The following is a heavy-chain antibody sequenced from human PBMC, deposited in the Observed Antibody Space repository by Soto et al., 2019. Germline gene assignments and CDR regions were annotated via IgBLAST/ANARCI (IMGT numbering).Heavy chain of an antibody. D-gene: IGHD1-26*01. CDR3: ARDRALGATTYYNRFDP. V-gene: IGHV1-2*02. CDR2: INPNSGGT. J-gene: IGHJ5*02. Sequence: ASVKVSCKASGDTFTGYYMHWVGDAPGQGLEWMGWINPNSGGTNYAQKFQGRVTMTRDTSISTAYMELSRLRSDDTAVYYCARDRALGATTYYNRFDPWGQGTLVTVSS. CDR1: GDTFTGYY.